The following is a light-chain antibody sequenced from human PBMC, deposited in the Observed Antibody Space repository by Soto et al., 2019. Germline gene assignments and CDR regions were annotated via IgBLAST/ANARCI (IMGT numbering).Light chain of an antibody. Sequence: DIQMTQSPSTLSASAGDRVTITCRASQNIDKWLAWYRQRPGKAPKLLFYMASALDSGVPSRFSGSGSGTEFTFTISRLQPDDFATYYCQQYQSFPWTFGRGTKVEIK. V-gene: IGKV1-5*03. J-gene: IGKJ1*01. CDR1: QNIDKW. CDR2: MAS. CDR3: QQYQSFPWT.